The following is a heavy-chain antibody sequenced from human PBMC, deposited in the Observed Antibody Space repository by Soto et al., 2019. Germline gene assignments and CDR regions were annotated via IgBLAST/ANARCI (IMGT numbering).Heavy chain of an antibody. J-gene: IGHJ4*02. CDR2: ISYDGTRK. D-gene: IGHD3-10*01. CDR1: GFTFSGFG. Sequence: QVQLVESGGNVVQPGRSLRLSCAASGFTFSGFGMHWVRRAPGKGLEWVSFISYDGTRKYYADSVEGRFTISRDKSENTLYLHMNSLRPEDTAVYYCARDVTQETGMYWGQGTLVTVSS. V-gene: IGHV3-30*03. CDR3: ARDVTQETGMY.